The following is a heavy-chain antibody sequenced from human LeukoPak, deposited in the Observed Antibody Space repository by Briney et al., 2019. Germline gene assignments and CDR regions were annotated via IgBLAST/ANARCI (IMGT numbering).Heavy chain of an antibody. CDR2: IKQDGSEK. J-gene: IGHJ6*04. D-gene: IGHD3-10*02. CDR3: AELGITMIGGV. Sequence: GGSLRLSCAASGFTFSSHSMNWVRQAPGKGLEWVANIKQDGSEKYYVDSVKGRFTISRDNAKNSLYLQMNSLRAEDTAVYYCAELGITMIGGVWGKGTTVTISS. V-gene: IGHV3-7*01. CDR1: GFTFSSHS.